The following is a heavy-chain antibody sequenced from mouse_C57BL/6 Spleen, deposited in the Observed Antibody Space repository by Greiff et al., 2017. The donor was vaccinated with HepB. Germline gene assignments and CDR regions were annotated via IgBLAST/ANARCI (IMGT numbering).Heavy chain of an antibody. D-gene: IGHD1-1*01. CDR1: GFTFSSYA. Sequence: EVKLVESGGGLVKPGGSLKLSCAASGFTFSSYAMSWVRQTPEKRLEWVATISDGGSYTYYPDNVKGRFTISRDNAKNNLYLQMSHLKSEDTAMYYCARGDGGFDYWGQGTTLTVSS. V-gene: IGHV5-4*03. J-gene: IGHJ2*01. CDR3: ARGDGGFDY. CDR2: ISDGGSYT.